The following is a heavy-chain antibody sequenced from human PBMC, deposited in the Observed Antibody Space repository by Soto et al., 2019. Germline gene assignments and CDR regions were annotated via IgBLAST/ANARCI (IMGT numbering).Heavy chain of an antibody. J-gene: IGHJ4*02. Sequence: SETLSLTCTVSGGSISSYYWSWIRQPPGKGLEWIGYIYYSGSTNYNPSLKSRVTISVDTSKNQFSLKLSSVTAADSAVYYCARHTPAISISDHWGQGTLVTVSS. CDR3: ARHTPAISISDH. D-gene: IGHD2-15*01. CDR2: IYYSGST. V-gene: IGHV4-59*08. CDR1: GGSISSYY.